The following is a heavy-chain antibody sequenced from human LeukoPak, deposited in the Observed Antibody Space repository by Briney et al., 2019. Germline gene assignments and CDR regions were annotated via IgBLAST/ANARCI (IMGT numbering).Heavy chain of an antibody. CDR3: ARAYSYCSSTSCYWGRSWFDP. Sequence: SETLSLTCAVYGGSFSGYYWSWIRQPPGKGLEWIGEINHSGSTNYNPSLKSRVTISVDTSKNQFSQKLSSVTAADTAVYYCARAYSYCSSTSCYWGRSWFDPWGQGTLVTVSS. V-gene: IGHV4-34*01. D-gene: IGHD2-2*01. J-gene: IGHJ5*02. CDR2: INHSGST. CDR1: GGSFSGYY.